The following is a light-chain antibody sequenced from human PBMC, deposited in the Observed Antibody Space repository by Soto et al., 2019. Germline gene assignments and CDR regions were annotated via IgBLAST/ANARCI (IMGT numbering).Light chain of an antibody. J-gene: IGKJ1*01. CDR1: QSVSSSY. CDR3: QHRRDT. Sequence: EIVLTQSPGTLSLSPGERATLSCRASQSVSSSYLAWYQQKPGQAPRLLIYGASSRATGIPDRFSGSGSGTDFTLTMSRLEPEDFAVYYCQHRRDTFGPGTKVEIK. V-gene: IGKV3-20*01. CDR2: GAS.